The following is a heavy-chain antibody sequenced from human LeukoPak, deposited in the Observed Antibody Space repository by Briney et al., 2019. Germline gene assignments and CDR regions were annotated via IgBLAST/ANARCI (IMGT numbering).Heavy chain of an antibody. J-gene: IGHJ5*02. CDR3: AREEYYYDSSGLYLSWFDP. D-gene: IGHD3-22*01. Sequence: PSETLSLTCAVYGGSFSGYYVSWIRQAPGKGLEGIGEINHSGSTNYNPSLKKRVTILVDTSKNQFSLKLSSFTAADTAVYYCAREEYYYDSSGLYLSWFDPWGQGTLVSVSS. CDR1: GGSFSGYY. CDR2: INHSGST. V-gene: IGHV4-34*01.